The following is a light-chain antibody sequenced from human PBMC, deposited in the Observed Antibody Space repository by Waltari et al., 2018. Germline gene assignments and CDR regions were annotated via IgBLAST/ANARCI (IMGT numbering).Light chain of an antibody. Sequence: DIVLTQSPDSLAVSLGERATIDCWSSQSLFFGASGKNYLAWYQQKPGHPPKVLIYWASTREAGVPERSSGSGSGAHFTLTVDSLQAEDVAVYYCQQYSSSPITFGQVTRLEI. J-gene: IGKJ5*01. CDR2: WAS. CDR3: QQYSSSPIT. V-gene: IGKV4-1*01. CDR1: QSLFFGASGKNY.